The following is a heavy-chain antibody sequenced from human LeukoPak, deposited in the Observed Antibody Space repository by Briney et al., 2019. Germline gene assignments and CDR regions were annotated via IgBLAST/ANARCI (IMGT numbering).Heavy chain of an antibody. J-gene: IGHJ6*03. CDR1: GFTFSSYG. CDR3: VGYGSGSYYNYYMDV. Sequence: GGSLRLSCAASGFTFSSYGMHWVRQAPGKGLEWVSFIRYDGSNKYYADSVKGRFTISRDNSKNTLYLQMNSLRAEDTAVYYCVGYGSGSYYNYYMDVWGKGTTVTVSS. V-gene: IGHV3-30*02. D-gene: IGHD3-10*01. CDR2: IRYDGSNK.